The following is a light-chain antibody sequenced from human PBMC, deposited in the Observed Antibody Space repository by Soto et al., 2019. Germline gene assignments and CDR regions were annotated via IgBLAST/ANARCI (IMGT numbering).Light chain of an antibody. J-gene: IGKJ1*01. CDR3: QQYNGYPVT. V-gene: IGKV1-5*03. CDR2: KAS. CDR1: QSISSW. Sequence: IQMTQSPSTLSASVGDRVTITCRASQSISSWLAWYQQKPGKAPKLLIYKASSLESGVPSRFSGSGSGTELTLTISSLQPDDFATYYCQQYNGYPVTFGQGTKVEIK.